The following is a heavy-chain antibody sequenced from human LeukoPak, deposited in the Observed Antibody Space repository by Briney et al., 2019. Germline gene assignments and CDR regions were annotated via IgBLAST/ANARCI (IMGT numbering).Heavy chain of an antibody. V-gene: IGHV1-2*02. CDR2: INPNSGGT. CDR1: GYTFTSYY. J-gene: IGHJ4*02. CDR3: ARASTVTTEIDY. Sequence: ASVKVSCKASGYTFTSYYMHWVRQAPGQGLEWMGWINPNSGGTNYARKFQGRVTMTRDTSISTAYMELSRLRSDDTAVYYCARASTVTTEIDYWGQGTLVTVSS. D-gene: IGHD4-17*01.